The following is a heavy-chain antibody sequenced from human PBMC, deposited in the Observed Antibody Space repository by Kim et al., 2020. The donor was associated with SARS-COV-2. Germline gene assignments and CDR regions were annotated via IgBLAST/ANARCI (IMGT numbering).Heavy chain of an antibody. V-gene: IGHV3-30*18. D-gene: IGHD2-2*01. CDR2: ISYDGSNK. Sequence: GGSLRLSCAASGFTFSSYGMHWVRQAPGKGLEWVAVISYDGSNKYYADSVKGRFTISRDNSKNTLYLQMNSLRAEDTAVYYCAKPLGMCSSTSCYFTWF. CDR1: GFTFSSYG. J-gene: IGHJ5*01. CDR3: AKPLGMCSSTSCYFTWF.